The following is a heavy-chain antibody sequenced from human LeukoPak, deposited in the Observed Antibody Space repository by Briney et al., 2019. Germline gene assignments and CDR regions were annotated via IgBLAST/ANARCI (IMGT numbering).Heavy chain of an antibody. Sequence: PGGSLRLSCAASGFTFSNFEMNWVRQAPGKGLEWVSYISSGGSAINYAGSVKGRFTISRDSAKNSLYLQMNSLRAEDTAVYYCARVRARSYDYWGQGTLVTVSS. J-gene: IGHJ4*02. CDR1: GFTFSNFE. CDR2: ISSGGSAI. CDR3: ARVRARSYDY. V-gene: IGHV3-48*03.